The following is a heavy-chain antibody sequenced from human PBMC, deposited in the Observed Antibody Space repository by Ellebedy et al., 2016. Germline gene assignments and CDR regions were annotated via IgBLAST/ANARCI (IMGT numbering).Heavy chain of an antibody. CDR3: ARDLTIFGVVSPYY. CDR2: ISSSSSTI. D-gene: IGHD3-3*01. Sequence: GESLKISXAASGFTFSSYAMSWVRQAPGKGLEWVSAISSSSSTIYYADSVKGRFTISRDNAKNSLYLQMNSLRDEDTAVYYCARDLTIFGVVSPYYWGQGTLVTVSS. CDR1: GFTFSSYA. J-gene: IGHJ4*02. V-gene: IGHV3-48*02.